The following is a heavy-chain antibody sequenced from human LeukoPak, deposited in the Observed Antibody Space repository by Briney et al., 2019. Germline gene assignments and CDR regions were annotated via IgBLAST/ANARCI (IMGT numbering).Heavy chain of an antibody. CDR3: ARGTWSSSIDY. Sequence: SETLSLTCAVYGGSFSGYYWSWIRQPPGKGLEWIGEINHSGSTNYNPSLKSRVTISVDTSKNQFSLRLSSVTAADTAVYYCARGTWSSSIDYWGQGTLVTVSS. V-gene: IGHV4-34*01. CDR2: INHSGST. J-gene: IGHJ4*02. D-gene: IGHD6-6*01. CDR1: GGSFSGYY.